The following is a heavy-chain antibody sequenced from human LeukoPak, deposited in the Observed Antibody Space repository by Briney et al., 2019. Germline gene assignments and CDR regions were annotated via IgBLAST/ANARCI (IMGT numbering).Heavy chain of an antibody. Sequence: VKVSCKASGGTFSSYAISWVRQAPGQGLEWMGGIIPVFGTANYAQKFQGRVTITADKSTGTAYMELSSLRSEDTAVYYCARGGWYSSSWYVSISGPGVENWFDPWGQGTLVTVSS. V-gene: IGHV1-69*06. J-gene: IGHJ5*02. CDR2: IIPVFGTA. CDR1: GGTFSSYA. CDR3: ARGGWYSSSWYVSISGPGVENWFDP. D-gene: IGHD6-13*01.